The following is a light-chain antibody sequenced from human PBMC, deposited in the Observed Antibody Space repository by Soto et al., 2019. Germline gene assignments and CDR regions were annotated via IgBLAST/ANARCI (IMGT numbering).Light chain of an antibody. Sequence: EIVLTQSRGTLSLCPGERATLSCLASQSVSRNLAWYQQKPGQAPRLLIYDASTRATGIPDRFSGGGSGTEFTLTISSLQSEDFAVYYCQQYNNWPLTFGGGTKVDIK. CDR2: DAS. CDR1: QSVSRN. CDR3: QQYNNWPLT. V-gene: IGKV3-15*01. J-gene: IGKJ4*01.